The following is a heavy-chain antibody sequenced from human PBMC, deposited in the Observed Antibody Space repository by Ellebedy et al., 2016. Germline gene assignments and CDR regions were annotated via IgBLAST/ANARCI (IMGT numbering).Heavy chain of an antibody. CDR3: ARGSEMATIYEGGVYYYSGMDV. CDR2: IYYRGST. Sequence: SETLSLTCTVSGGSISSYYWSWIRQPPGKGLEWIGYIYYRGSTNYNPSLKSRVTISVDTSKNQFSLRLSSVTAADTAVYYCARGSEMATIYEGGVYYYSGMDVWGQGTTVTVSS. J-gene: IGHJ6*02. CDR1: GGSISSYY. D-gene: IGHD5-24*01. V-gene: IGHV4-59*01.